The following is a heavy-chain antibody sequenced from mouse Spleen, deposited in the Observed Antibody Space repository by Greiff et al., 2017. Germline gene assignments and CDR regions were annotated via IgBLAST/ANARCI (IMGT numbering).Heavy chain of an antibody. D-gene: IGHD2-4*01. V-gene: IGHV1-80*01. J-gene: IGHJ2*01. CDR3: ARSRDYDGAFDY. CDR2: IYPGDGDT. Sequence: VQLQQSGASVKISCKASGYAFSSYWMNWVKQRPGKGLEWIGQIYPGDGDTNYNGKFKGKATLTADKSSSTAYMQLSSLTSEDSAVYFCARSRDYDGAFDYWGQGTTLTVSS. CDR1: GYAFSSYW.